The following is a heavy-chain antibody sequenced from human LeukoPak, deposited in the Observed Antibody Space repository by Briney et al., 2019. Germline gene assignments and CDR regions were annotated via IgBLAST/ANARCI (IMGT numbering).Heavy chain of an antibody. CDR1: GGSISGYY. V-gene: IGHV4-59*08. CDR3: ARHPPNVYGALNLDY. J-gene: IGHJ4*02. CDR2: IYYNGTT. D-gene: IGHD4-17*01. Sequence: SETLSLTCTVSGGSISGYYWSWIRQPPGKGLEWIGYIYYNGTTNYNPFLKSRVTISVDTSKNHFSLKLSSVTAADTAVYYCARHPPNVYGALNLDYWGQGTLVIVPS.